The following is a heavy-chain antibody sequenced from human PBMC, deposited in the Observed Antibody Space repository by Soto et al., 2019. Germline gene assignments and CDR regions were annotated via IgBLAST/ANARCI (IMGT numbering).Heavy chain of an antibody. CDR1: GYTFVTYA. Sequence: QVQLVQSGAEEKKPGASVKVSCKASGYTFVTYAMHWVRQAPGQRLEWMGWINAGNGNTKYSQKLQGRVTSTRDTSASTAYMELSSLRSEDTAVYYCARPGGCSYCYDYWGQGTLVTVSS. J-gene: IGHJ4*02. V-gene: IGHV1-3*05. D-gene: IGHD5-18*01. CDR2: INAGNGNT. CDR3: ARPGGCSYCYDY.